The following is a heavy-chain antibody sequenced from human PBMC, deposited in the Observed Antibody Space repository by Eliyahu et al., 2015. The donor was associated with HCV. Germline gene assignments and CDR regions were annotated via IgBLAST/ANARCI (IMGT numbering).Heavy chain of an antibody. D-gene: IGHD3-22*01. J-gene: IGHJ4*02. CDR2: IYYRWRT. Sequence: QLQLQESGPGLVKPSETLSLTCTVSGGSISSSSYYWGWIRQPPGKGLEWIGSIYYRWRTYYNPSLKSRVTISVDTSKNQFSLKLSSVTAADTAVYYCARQGPFDSSGYLFDYWGQGTLVTVSS. CDR3: ARQGPFDSSGYLFDY. V-gene: IGHV4-39*01. CDR1: GGSISSSSYY.